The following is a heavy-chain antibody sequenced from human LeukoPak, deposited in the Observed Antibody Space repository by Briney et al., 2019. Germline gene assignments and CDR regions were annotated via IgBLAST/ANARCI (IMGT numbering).Heavy chain of an antibody. CDR1: GFTFSSYG. D-gene: IGHD5-18*01. CDR3: AKAPQLWIDY. V-gene: IGHV3-30*02. Sequence: SGGSLRLSCAASGFTFSSYGMHWVRQAPSKGLEWVAFIRYDGSNKYYADSVKGRFTISRDNSKNTLYLQMNSLRAEDTAVYYCAKAPQLWIDYWSQGTLVTVSS. CDR2: IRYDGSNK. J-gene: IGHJ4*02.